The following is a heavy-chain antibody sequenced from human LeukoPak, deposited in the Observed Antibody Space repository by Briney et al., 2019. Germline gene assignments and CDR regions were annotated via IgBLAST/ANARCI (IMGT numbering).Heavy chain of an antibody. D-gene: IGHD4-23*01. J-gene: IGHJ5*02. CDR1: GFTFSSSA. CDR3: ARDVSYYGGDWFDP. V-gene: IGHV3-48*03. CDR2: ISSAASTR. Sequence: GGSLRLSCAASGFTFSSSAMNWVRQAPGKGLEWVSYISSAASTRYYADSVKGRFTISRDNAKNSLYLQMNSLRGEDTAVYYCARDVSYYGGDWFDPRGQGTLVTVSS.